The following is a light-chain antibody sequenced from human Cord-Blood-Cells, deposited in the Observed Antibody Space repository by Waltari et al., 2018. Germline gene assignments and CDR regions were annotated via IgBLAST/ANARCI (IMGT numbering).Light chain of an antibody. V-gene: IGLV2-23*01. CDR3: CSYAGSSTVV. CDR2: EGS. Sequence: QSALTQPASVSGSPGQSITISCTGTSSDVGSYNLVSWYQQHPGKAPKLMISEGSKRPSGVSNRFSGSKSGTTASLTIAGLQAEDEADYYCCSYAGSSTVVFGGGTKLTVL. J-gene: IGLJ2*01. CDR1: SSDVGSYNL.